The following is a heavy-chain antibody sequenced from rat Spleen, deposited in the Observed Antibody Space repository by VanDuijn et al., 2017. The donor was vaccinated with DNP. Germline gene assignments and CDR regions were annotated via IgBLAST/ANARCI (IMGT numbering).Heavy chain of an antibody. Sequence: EVKVEESGGGLVQPGMSVKLSCTTSGFAFSDYWMDWVRQAPGKGLEWVAEIRNKPSNYATKYGQSVKGRFTISRDDSKSMVFLQMDNIRSEDTGIYYCTGQGFDYWGQGVMVTVSS. CDR2: IRNKPSNYAT. CDR1: GFAFSDYW. J-gene: IGHJ2*01. V-gene: IGHV6-21*01. CDR3: TGQGFDY.